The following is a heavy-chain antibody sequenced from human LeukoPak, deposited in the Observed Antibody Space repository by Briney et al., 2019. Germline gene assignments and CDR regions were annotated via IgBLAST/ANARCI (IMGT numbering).Heavy chain of an antibody. D-gene: IGHD6-13*01. CDR3: ARGIGTGYSSSWYPGKRNWFDP. J-gene: IGHJ5*02. Sequence: SETLSLTCTVSGGSISSANYYWGRIRQPPGKGLECIGSIYYSGNTYYNPSLKSRVTISVETSKNQLSLKLSSVTAADTAVYYCARGIGTGYSSSWYPGKRNWFDPWGQGTLVTVSS. V-gene: IGHV4-39*01. CDR1: GGSISSANYY. CDR2: IYYSGNT.